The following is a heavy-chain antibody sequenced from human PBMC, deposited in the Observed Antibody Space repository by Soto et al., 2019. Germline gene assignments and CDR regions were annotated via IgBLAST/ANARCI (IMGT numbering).Heavy chain of an antibody. D-gene: IGHD3-22*01. CDR2: IKSKTDGGTT. CDR1: GFTFTKAR. Sequence: PGGALRISCAAPGFTFTKARVNWVRQAPGKGLEWVGRIKSKTDGGTTDYAEPVKGRFAISRDDSNNMVYLQMNSLKIEDTAVYYCTTDSYSTIIIVRFDYWGHGTLVTVSS. V-gene: IGHV3-15*07. J-gene: IGHJ4*01. CDR3: TTDSYSTIIIVRFDY.